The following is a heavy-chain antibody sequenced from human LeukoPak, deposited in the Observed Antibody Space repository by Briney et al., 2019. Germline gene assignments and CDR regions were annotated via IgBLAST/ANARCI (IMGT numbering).Heavy chain of an antibody. V-gene: IGHV4-59*11. CDR1: GGSISSHY. CDR2: IYYCGST. D-gene: IGHD3-3*01. Sequence: SETLSLTCTVSGGSISSHYWSWIRQPPGKGLEWIGCIYYCGSTNYNRSLKSRVTISVDTSKNQFSLTRRSVTAADTAVYYCALLSLGPVRYSDFWSYKYYYYYMDVWGKGTTVTVSS. CDR3: ALLSLGPVRYSDFWSYKYYYYYMDV. J-gene: IGHJ6*03.